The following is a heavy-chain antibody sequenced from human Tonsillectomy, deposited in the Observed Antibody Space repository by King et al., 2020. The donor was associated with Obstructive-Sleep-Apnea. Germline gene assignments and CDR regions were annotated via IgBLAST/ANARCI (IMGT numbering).Heavy chain of an antibody. CDR3: ATSEGYCSSTSCPWYFDY. CDR2: IYYSGST. J-gene: IGHJ4*02. D-gene: IGHD2-2*01. V-gene: IGHV4-31*03. CDR1: GGSISSGAYY. Sequence: QLQESGPGLVKPSQTLSLTCTVSGGSISSGAYYWSWIRQHPGKGLEWIGYIYYSGSTFHNPSLKSRVSISVDTSKNQFSLKLSSVTAADTAVYYCATSEGYCSSTSCPWYFDYWGQGTLVTVSS.